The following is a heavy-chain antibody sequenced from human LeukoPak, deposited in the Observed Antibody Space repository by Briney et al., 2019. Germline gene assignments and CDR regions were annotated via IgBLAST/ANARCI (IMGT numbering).Heavy chain of an antibody. CDR3: VRVPYPSHDGYPAPLDY. J-gene: IGHJ4*02. D-gene: IGHD3-22*01. CDR2: IIPIFGTA. V-gene: IGHV1-69*13. CDR1: GGTFSSYA. Sequence: ASVKVSCKASGGTFSSYAISWVRQAPGQGLEWMGGIIPIFGTANYAQKFQGRVTITADESTSTAYMELSSLRSEDTAVYYCVRVPYPSHDGYPAPLDYWGQGTLVTVSS.